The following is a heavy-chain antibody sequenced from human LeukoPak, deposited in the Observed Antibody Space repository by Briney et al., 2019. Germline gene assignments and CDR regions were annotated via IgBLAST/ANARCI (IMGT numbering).Heavy chain of an antibody. V-gene: IGHV1-69*13. Sequence: SVKVSCKASRGTFSNYALIWVRQAPGQGLEWMGGIIPIFGTANYAQKFQGRVTITADESTSTAYMELSSLRSEDTAVYYCARLYLPATRFDYWGQGTLVTVSS. J-gene: IGHJ4*02. CDR3: ARLYLPATRFDY. CDR2: IIPIFGTA. CDR1: RGTFSNYA. D-gene: IGHD5-24*01.